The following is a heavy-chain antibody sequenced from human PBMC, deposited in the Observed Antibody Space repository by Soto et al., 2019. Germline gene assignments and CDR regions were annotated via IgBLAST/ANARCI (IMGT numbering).Heavy chain of an antibody. D-gene: IGHD6-13*01. J-gene: IGHJ4*02. CDR2: IYYSGST. CDR1: GGSISSGGYY. CDR3: ARESVAYSSSWYGSLDY. V-gene: IGHV4-31*02. Sequence: SETLSLTCTVSGGSISSGGYYWSWIRQHPGKGLEWIGYIYYSGSTYYNPSLKSRVTISVDTSKNQFSLKLSSVTAADTAVYYCARESVAYSSSWYGSLDYWGQGTMVTVSS.